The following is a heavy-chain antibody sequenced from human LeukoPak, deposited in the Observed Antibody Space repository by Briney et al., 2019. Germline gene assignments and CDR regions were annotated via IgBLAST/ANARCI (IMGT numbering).Heavy chain of an antibody. CDR1: GCTFISYG. Sequence: ASVKVSCKASGCTFISYGISWVRQAPGQGLEWMGWISAYNGNTNYAQKLQGRVTMTTDTSTSTVYMELRSLRSDDTAVYYCARVRYDSSGYYYVDYWGQGTLVTVSS. CDR3: ARVRYDSSGYYYVDY. J-gene: IGHJ4*02. D-gene: IGHD3-22*01. CDR2: ISAYNGNT. V-gene: IGHV1-18*01.